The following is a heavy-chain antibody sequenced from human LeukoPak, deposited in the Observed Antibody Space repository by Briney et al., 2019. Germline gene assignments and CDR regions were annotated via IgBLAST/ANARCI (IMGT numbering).Heavy chain of an antibody. J-gene: IGHJ4*02. D-gene: IGHD6-19*01. Sequence: ASVKVSCKASGYTFTHHGISWVRQAPGQGLEWMGWISCYNGHTNYAQKFQRRVTMSTDTSTSTAYLDLTCLRSDDTAVYYCMRDPTNTSGRYAYFDYWGQGTLVTVSS. CDR2: ISCYNGHT. CDR1: GYTFTHHG. V-gene: IGHV1-18*01. CDR3: MRDPTNTSGRYAYFDY.